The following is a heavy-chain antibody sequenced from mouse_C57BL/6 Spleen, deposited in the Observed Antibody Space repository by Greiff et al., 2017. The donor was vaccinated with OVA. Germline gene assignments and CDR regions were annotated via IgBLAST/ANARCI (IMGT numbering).Heavy chain of an antibody. CDR2: INPNNGGT. D-gene: IGHD1-1*01. J-gene: IGHJ4*01. CDR3: ARHYGIYAMDY. CDR1: GFSFTDYN. V-gene: IGHV1-18*01. Sequence: VQLQQSGPELVKPGASVSITCSSSGFSFTDYNMDWVKQSQGKSLEWIGDINPNNGGTMYNQKFMGKATLTADKSSSTAYMELSSLTSEDAAVYYCARHYGIYAMDYWGQGTSVTVSA.